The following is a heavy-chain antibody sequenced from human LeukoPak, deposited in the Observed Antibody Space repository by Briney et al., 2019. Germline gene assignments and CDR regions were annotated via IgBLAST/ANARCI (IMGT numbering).Heavy chain of an antibody. Sequence: SETLSLTCTVSGGSISSYYWSWIRQPPGKGLEWIGYMHNSGSSKHSPSLKSRVTISIDTSKNQFSLQLTSVTAADTAIYYCARSAEWLRNAFDIWGQGTMVSVSS. J-gene: IGHJ3*02. CDR2: MHNSGSS. D-gene: IGHD5-12*01. CDR3: ARSAEWLRNAFDI. V-gene: IGHV4-59*01. CDR1: GGSISSYY.